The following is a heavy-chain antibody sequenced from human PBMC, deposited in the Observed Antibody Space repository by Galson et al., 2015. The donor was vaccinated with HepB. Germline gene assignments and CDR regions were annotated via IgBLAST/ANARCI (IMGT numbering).Heavy chain of an antibody. Sequence: SETLSLTCTVSGGSISSYYWSWIRQPPGKGLEWIGYIYYSGSTNYNPSLKSRVTISVDTSKNQFSLKLSSVTAADTAVYYCARGLDYYYYGMDVWGQGTTVTVSS. CDR2: IYYSGST. J-gene: IGHJ6*02. CDR3: ARGLDYYYYGMDV. CDR1: GGSISSYY. V-gene: IGHV4-59*01.